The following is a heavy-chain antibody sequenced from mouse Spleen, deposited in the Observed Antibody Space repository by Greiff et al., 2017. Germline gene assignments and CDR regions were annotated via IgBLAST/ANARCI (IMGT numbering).Heavy chain of an antibody. D-gene: IGHD1-1*01. V-gene: IGHV5-16*01. CDR3: ARDRGYYGSSWGFAY. Sequence: EVQLVESEGGLVQPGSSMKLSCTASGFTFSDYYMAWVRQVPEKGLEWVANINYDGSSTYYLDSLKSRFIISRDNAKNILYLQMSSLKSEDTATYYCARDRGYYGSSWGFAYWGQGTLVTVSA. J-gene: IGHJ3*01. CDR2: INYDGSST. CDR1: GFTFSDYY.